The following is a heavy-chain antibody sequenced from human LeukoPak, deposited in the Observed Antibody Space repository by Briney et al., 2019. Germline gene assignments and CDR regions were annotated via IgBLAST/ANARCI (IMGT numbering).Heavy chain of an antibody. CDR3: ASGKWKNGYYMDV. J-gene: IGHJ6*03. CDR2: ISSSSGNII. V-gene: IGHV3-48*04. Sequence: PGGSLRLSCVASGFSFRSYSMNWFRQAPGKGLEWVSYISSSSGNIIYYADSVKGRFTISRDNAKNSLYLQMNSLRVEDTAVYYCASGKWKNGYYMDVWGKGTTVTVSS. CDR1: GFSFRSYS. D-gene: IGHD1/OR15-1a*01.